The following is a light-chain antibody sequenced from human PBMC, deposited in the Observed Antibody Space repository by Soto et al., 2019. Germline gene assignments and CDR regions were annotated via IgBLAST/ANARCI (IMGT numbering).Light chain of an antibody. V-gene: IGKV1-12*01. J-gene: IGKJ1*01. CDR1: QDIGTW. Sequence: DIQMTQAPSSESASIEDSVTITCRASQDIGTWLAWYQQKLGKAPSLLIYAASSLQSGVPSRFSGSGSGTDFTLTINSLQPEDIGTYYCQQTNSFPRTFGQGTNVDNK. CDR3: QQTNSFPRT. CDR2: AAS.